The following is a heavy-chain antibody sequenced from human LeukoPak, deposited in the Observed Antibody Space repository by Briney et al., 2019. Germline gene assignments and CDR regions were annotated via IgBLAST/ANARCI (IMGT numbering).Heavy chain of an antibody. CDR2: IRSSSSYT. CDR3: AREHGGAYDSSEGYYFDY. J-gene: IGHJ4*02. Sequence: GGALRLSCPASGFTFSRYRMNWVGQAPGKGLEGVSAIRSSSSYTYYAASVKRRFTISRDNAKNSLYLQMNSLRAEDTAVYYCAREHGGAYDSSEGYYFDYWGQGTLVTVSS. D-gene: IGHD3-22*01. V-gene: IGHV3-21*01. CDR1: GFTFSRYR.